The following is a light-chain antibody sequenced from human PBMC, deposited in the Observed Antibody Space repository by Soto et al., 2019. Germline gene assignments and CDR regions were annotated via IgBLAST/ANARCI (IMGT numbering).Light chain of an antibody. CDR1: SSDVGGYNY. Sequence: QSVLTQPASVSGSPGQSITISCTGTSSDVGGYNYVSWYQQHPDKAPKLMIYEVSNRPSGVSNRFSGSKSGNTASLTISGLQSEDEGNYYCSSYTRGSTLVFGGGPKLTVL. CDR3: SSYTRGSTLV. CDR2: EVS. V-gene: IGLV2-14*01. J-gene: IGLJ3*02.